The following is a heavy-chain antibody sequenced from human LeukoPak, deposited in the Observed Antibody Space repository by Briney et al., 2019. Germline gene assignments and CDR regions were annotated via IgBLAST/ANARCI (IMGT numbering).Heavy chain of an antibody. D-gene: IGHD2-21*01. Sequence: PGESLKISCKGSGYSFSDYWIGWARQMPGKGLEWMGIIYPDDSDTKYRPSFQGQVTISADKSMSTAYLLWSSLKASDTAMYYCARRGDVVVGDAFDVWGQGTMVTVSS. CDR1: GYSFSDYW. J-gene: IGHJ3*01. V-gene: IGHV5-51*01. CDR3: ARRGDVVVGDAFDV. CDR2: IYPDDSDT.